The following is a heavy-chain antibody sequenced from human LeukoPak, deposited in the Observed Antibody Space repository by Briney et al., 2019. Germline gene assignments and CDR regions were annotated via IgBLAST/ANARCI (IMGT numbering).Heavy chain of an antibody. CDR1: GFTFSSYE. Sequence: PGGSLRLSCAASGFTFSSYEMNWVRQAPGKGLEGVSYISSSGSTIYYADSVKGRFTISRDNAKNSLYLQMNSLRAEDTAVYYCARPPAARRGDYWGQGTLVTVSS. CDR3: ARPPAARRGDY. CDR2: ISSSGSTI. V-gene: IGHV3-48*03. J-gene: IGHJ4*02. D-gene: IGHD6-6*01.